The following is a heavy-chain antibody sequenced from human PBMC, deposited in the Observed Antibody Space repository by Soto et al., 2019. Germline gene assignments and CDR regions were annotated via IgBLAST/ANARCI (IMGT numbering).Heavy chain of an antibody. V-gene: IGHV3-30-3*01. J-gene: IGHJ5*02. CDR2: ISYDGSNK. D-gene: IGHD2-2*01. CDR3: EIDLGPYCSRTSCYGHTSWFHP. CDR1: GFTFSSYA. Sequence: QVQLVESGGGVVQPGRSLRLSCAASGFTFSSYAIHWVRKAPGKGPERVAAISYDGSNKYYADSVKGRFTISRDNSKNTVYVQMISLRAEDTAVYYCEIDLGPYCSRTSCYGHTSWFHPWGEGTMVAFSS.